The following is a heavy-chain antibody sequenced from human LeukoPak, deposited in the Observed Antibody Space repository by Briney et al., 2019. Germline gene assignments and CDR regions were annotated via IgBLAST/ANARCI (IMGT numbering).Heavy chain of an antibody. CDR1: GYTFTGYY. Sequence: ASVKVSCKASGYTFTGYYMHWVRQAPGQGLEWMGWINPNSGGTNYAQKFQGRVTMTRDTSISTAYMELSRLRSDDTAVYYCARERDILTGYYAESSYFDPWGQGTLVTVSS. D-gene: IGHD3-9*01. CDR2: INPNSGGT. CDR3: ARERDILTGYYAESSYFDP. V-gene: IGHV1-2*02. J-gene: IGHJ5*02.